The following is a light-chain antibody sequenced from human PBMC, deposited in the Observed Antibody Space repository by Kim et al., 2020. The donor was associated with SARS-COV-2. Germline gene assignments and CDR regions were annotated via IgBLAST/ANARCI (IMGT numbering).Light chain of an antibody. CDR3: QSWDIRLNGYV. CDR2: HNN. J-gene: IGLJ1*01. Sequence: YTYWYQQVPGKAPRLLINHNNQRPSGVPGRFSASRSGTSVSLTITGLRSEDEADYYCQSWDIRLNGYVFGPGTKVTVL. CDR1: Y. V-gene: IGLV1-47*02.